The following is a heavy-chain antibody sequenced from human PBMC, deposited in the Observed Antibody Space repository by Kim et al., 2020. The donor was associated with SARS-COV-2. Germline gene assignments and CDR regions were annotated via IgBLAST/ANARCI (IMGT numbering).Heavy chain of an antibody. V-gene: IGHV3-9*01. Sequence: IGYADSVNGRFTISRDNAKNSLYLQMNSLRAEDTALYYCAKGSGWSLDYWGQGTLVTVSS. D-gene: IGHD6-19*01. CDR3: AKGSGWSLDY. CDR2: I. J-gene: IGHJ4*02.